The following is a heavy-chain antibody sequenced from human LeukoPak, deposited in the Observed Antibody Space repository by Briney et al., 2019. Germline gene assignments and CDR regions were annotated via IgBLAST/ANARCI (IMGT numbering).Heavy chain of an antibody. J-gene: IGHJ3*02. CDR3: ARLRVHDAFDI. CDR1: GGSISSYY. D-gene: IGHD3-10*01. Sequence: SETLSLTCTVSGGSISSYYWSWIRQPPGKGLEWIGYIYYSGSTNYNPSLKSRVTISVDTSKNQFSLKLSSVTAADTAVYYCARLRVHDAFDIWGQGTMVTVSS. CDR2: IYYSGST. V-gene: IGHV4-59*08.